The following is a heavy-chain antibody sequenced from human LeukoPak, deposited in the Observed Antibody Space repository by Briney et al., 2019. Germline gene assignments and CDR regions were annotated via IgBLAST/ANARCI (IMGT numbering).Heavy chain of an antibody. Sequence: ASVKVSCKASGYTFSGFYTHWVRQAPGQGLEWMGWINPGSGGTDYAQKFQGRVTMTRDTSISTAYMELSSLTSDDAAVYYCARYHRDGSVPFDYWGQGTLVTVSS. D-gene: IGHD3-10*01. V-gene: IGHV1-2*02. CDR2: INPGSGGT. CDR3: ARYHRDGSVPFDY. CDR1: GYTFSGFY. J-gene: IGHJ4*02.